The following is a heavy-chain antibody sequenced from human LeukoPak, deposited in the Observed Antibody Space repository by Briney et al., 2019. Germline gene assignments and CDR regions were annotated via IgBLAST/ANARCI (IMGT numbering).Heavy chain of an antibody. CDR1: GFTFSRYS. V-gene: IGHV3-21*01. D-gene: IGHD4-17*01. Sequence: GGSLRLSCAASGFTFSRYSMNWIRQAPGKGLEWVSSISSSTSYIYYADSVKGRFTISKDNAKNSLYLQMNSLRAEDTAVYYCARAGGSTVSHSDYWGQGTLVTVSS. CDR2: ISSSTSYI. CDR3: ARAGGSTVSHSDY. J-gene: IGHJ4*02.